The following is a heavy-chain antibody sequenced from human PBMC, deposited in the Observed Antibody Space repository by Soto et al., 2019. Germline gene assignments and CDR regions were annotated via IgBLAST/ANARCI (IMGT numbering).Heavy chain of an antibody. CDR2: ISYDGGNK. V-gene: IGHV3-30*18. CDR3: AKDVFDDSSGTTLDY. J-gene: IGHJ4*02. D-gene: IGHD3-22*01. CDR1: GFTFSSYG. Sequence: QVQLVESGGGVVQPGRSLRLSCAASGFTFSSYGMHWVRQAPGKGLEWVAVISYDGGNKYYADSVKGRFTISRDNSKNTLYLQMNSLRAEDTAVYYCAKDVFDDSSGTTLDYWGQGTLVTVSS.